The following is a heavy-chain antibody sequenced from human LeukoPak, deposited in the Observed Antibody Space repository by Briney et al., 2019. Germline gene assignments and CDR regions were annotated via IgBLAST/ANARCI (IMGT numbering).Heavy chain of an antibody. J-gene: IGHJ4*02. D-gene: IGHD2-2*01. CDR1: GFTFSSYG. CDR3: AKDKSRSVPAYYFDY. CDR2: ISYDGSNK. Sequence: GRSLRLSCAASGFTFSSYGMHWVRQAPGKGLEWVAVISYDGSNKYYADSVKGRFTISRDNSKNTLYLQMNSLRAEDTAVYYCAKDKSRSVPAYYFDYWGQGTLVTVSS. V-gene: IGHV3-30*18.